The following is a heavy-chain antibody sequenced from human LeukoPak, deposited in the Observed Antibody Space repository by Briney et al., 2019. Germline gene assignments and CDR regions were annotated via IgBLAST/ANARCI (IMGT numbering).Heavy chain of an antibody. D-gene: IGHD2-21*02. V-gene: IGHV4-39*07. CDR3: ARTMVTAISKRPAVLDY. CDR1: GGSISSNSHY. CDR2: IYYSGST. J-gene: IGHJ4*02. Sequence: SETLSLTCTVSGGSISSNSHYWGGIRQPPGKGLEGIGNIYYSGSTYYNPSLKSRIIISVDTSKNQFSLKLSSVTAADTAVYYCARTMVTAISKRPAVLDYWGQGTLVTVSS.